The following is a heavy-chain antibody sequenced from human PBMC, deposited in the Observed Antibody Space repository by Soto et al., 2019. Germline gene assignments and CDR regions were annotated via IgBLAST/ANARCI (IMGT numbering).Heavy chain of an antibody. Sequence: EVHLVESGGGLVQPGGSLRLSCAASGFTFSSYWMHWVRQAPGKGLVWVSRINSDGSSIRYADSVKGRFTIARDNAKNTLYLKMNNLRADDTTVYYCATSISAGGGGWGPGTLVTVSS. D-gene: IGHD6-13*01. J-gene: IGHJ4*02. CDR3: ATSISAGGGG. CDR2: INSDGSSI. V-gene: IGHV3-74*01. CDR1: GFTFSSYW.